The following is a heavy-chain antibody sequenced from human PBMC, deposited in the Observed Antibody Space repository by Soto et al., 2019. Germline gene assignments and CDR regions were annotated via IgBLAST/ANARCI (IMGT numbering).Heavy chain of an antibody. D-gene: IGHD3-10*01. CDR3: AKDVGGSYSLGSDWYFDL. CDR1: GFTFSSYA. Sequence: GGSLRLSCAASGFTFSSYAMSWVRQAPGKGLEWVSAISGSGGSTYYADSVKGRFTISRDNSKNTLYLQMNSLRAEDTAVYYCAKDVGGSYSLGSDWYFDLWGRGTLVTVSS. V-gene: IGHV3-23*01. J-gene: IGHJ2*01. CDR2: ISGSGGST.